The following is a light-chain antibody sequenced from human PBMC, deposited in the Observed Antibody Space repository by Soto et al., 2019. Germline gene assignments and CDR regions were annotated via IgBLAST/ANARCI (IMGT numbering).Light chain of an antibody. J-gene: IGKJ2*01. Sequence: EIVLRQSPATLSLSPGERATLSCRASQSISSYLAWYQQKPGQAPRLFIYDASNRATGIPARFSGSGSGTDFTLTISSLEPEDFAVYYCQQRYNWPMYTFGQGTKLEIK. V-gene: IGKV3-11*01. CDR3: QQRYNWPMYT. CDR1: QSISSY. CDR2: DAS.